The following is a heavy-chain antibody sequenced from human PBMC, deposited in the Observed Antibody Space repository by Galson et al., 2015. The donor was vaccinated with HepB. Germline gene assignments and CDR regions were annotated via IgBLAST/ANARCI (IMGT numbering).Heavy chain of an antibody. Sequence: SLRLSCAASGFTFSGSAMHWVRQASGKGLEWVGRIRSKANSYATAYAASVKGRFTISRDDSKNTAYLQMNSLKTEDTAVYYCTRRGLGQYCSGGSCPYGMDVWGQGTTVTVSS. CDR3: TRRGLGQYCSGGSCPYGMDV. J-gene: IGHJ6*02. CDR2: IRSKANSYAT. V-gene: IGHV3-73*01. D-gene: IGHD2-15*01. CDR1: GFTFSGSA.